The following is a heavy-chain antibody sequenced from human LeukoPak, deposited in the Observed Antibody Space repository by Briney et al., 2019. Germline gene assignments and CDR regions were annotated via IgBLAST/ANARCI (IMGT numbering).Heavy chain of an antibody. D-gene: IGHD2-21*01. CDR3: AKSDCGSDGCKLLNY. V-gene: IGHV3-23*01. CDR1: GVIFSQYT. Sequence: GGSLRLSCAVSGVIFSQYTMTWVRQAPGKGLEWVSSINGSGDATKYADSVMGRFTISRDNSKNTVSLQMNSLRAEDTAVYYCAKSDCGSDGCKLLNYWGQGTLVTASS. CDR2: INGSGDAT. J-gene: IGHJ4*02.